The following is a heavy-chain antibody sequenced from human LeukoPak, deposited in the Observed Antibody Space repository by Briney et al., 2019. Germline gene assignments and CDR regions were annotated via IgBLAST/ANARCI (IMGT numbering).Heavy chain of an antibody. Sequence: GGSLRLSCAASGFTFSSYNMNWVRQAPGKGLEWVSSISRSSIYIYYADSVKGRFTISRDNAENSLYLQMNSLRAEDTAVYYCVPHAGTVGYWGQGTLVTVSS. CDR2: ISRSSIYI. V-gene: IGHV3-21*01. CDR1: GFTFSSYN. CDR3: VPHAGTVGY. J-gene: IGHJ4*02. D-gene: IGHD1-26*01.